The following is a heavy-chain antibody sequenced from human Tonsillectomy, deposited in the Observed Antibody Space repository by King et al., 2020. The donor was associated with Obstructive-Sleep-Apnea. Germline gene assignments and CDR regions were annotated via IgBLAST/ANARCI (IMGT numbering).Heavy chain of an antibody. CDR2: ISYDGSKK. J-gene: IGHJ4*02. CDR3: AAISRDY. CDR1: GFTFSSYT. V-gene: IGHV3-30*04. D-gene: IGHD2-2*01. Sequence: VQLVESGGGVVQPGRSLRLSCSASGFTFSSYTMHWVRQAPGNGLEVVTVISYDGSKKYYADSVKGRFTISRDNSKNTLYLQMNSLRCEDTAVYYWAAISRDYWGQGTLVTVSS.